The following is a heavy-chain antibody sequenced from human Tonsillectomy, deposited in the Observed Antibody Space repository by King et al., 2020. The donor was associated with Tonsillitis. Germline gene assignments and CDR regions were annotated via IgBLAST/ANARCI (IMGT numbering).Heavy chain of an antibody. V-gene: IGHV3-23*04. J-gene: IGHJ4*02. D-gene: IGHD2-15*01. Sequence: VQLVETGGGLVQPGGSLRLSCAASGFTFSSYAMGWVRQAPGKGLECISVITDSGDNANSADSVRGRFTMSRDNSKSTLYLQMNSLRADDTAVYYCAKGTLQYCSVQRCYPFASWGQGTLVTVSS. CDR3: AKGTLQYCSVQRCYPFAS. CDR1: GFTFSSYA. CDR2: ITDSGDNA.